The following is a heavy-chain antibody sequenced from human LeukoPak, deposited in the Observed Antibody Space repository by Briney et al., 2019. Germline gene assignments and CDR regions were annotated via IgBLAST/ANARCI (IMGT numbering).Heavy chain of an antibody. CDR3: ARDFCFGGIRSIDY. J-gene: IGHJ4*02. D-gene: IGHD2-15*01. CDR2: IYHSGST. V-gene: IGHV4-59*01. Sequence: SETLSLTCAVSGGSISGYYWSWIRQPPGKGLEWVGEIYHSGSTNYNPSLKSRVTISVDTSKNQFSLKLSSVTAAGTAVYYCARDFCFGGIRSIDYWGQGTLVTVSS. CDR1: GGSISGYY.